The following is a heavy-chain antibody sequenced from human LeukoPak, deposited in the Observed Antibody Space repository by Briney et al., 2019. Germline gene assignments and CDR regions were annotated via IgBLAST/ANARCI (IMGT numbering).Heavy chain of an antibody. CDR3: ARDDAAAGRSSLYYYYGMDV. D-gene: IGHD6-13*01. CDR2: ISAYNGNT. V-gene: IGHV1-18*01. Sequence: ASVTVSCKASGYTFTSYGISWVRQAPGQGLEWMGWISAYNGNTNYAQKLQGRVTMTTDTSTSTAYMEVRSLRSEDTAVYYCARDDAAAGRSSLYYYYGMDVWGQGTTVTVSS. CDR1: GYTFTSYG. J-gene: IGHJ6*02.